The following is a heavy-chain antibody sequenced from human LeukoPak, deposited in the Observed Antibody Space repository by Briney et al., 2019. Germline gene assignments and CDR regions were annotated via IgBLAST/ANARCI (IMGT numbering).Heavy chain of an antibody. J-gene: IGHJ4*02. Sequence: PGGSLRLSCAVSGFTFSSYPMRWVRQVPGRGMEWVVNIKPDGSDKYYRDSEKGLFPISRDNAKNTLYVQLNCVRAEDTALFYCARERGVSGGYEFESGGQGTLVSLPS. CDR1: GFTFSSYP. CDR3: ARERGVSGGYEFES. V-gene: IGHV3-7*01. D-gene: IGHD6-19*01. CDR2: IKPDGSDK.